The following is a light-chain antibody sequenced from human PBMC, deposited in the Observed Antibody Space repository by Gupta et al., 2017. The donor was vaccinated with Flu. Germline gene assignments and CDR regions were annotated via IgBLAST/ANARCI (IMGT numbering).Light chain of an antibody. CDR3: QQSYSTPQT. J-gene: IGKJ1*01. V-gene: IGKV1-39*01. CDR1: QSISSY. Sequence: GDRVTITCRASQSISSYLNWYQQKPGKAPKLLIYAASSLQSGVPSRFSGSGSGTDFTLTISSLQPEDFATYYCQQSYSTPQTFGQGTKVETK. CDR2: AAS.